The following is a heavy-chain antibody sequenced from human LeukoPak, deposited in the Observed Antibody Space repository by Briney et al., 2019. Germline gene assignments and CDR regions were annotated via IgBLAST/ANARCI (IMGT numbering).Heavy chain of an antibody. V-gene: IGHV3-23*01. CDR3: ARVPTTVTPDYFDY. CDR2: ISGSGGRT. J-gene: IGHJ4*02. Sequence: GGSLRLSCAGSGFTFSTYGLSWVRQAPGKGLEWVSTISGSGGRTYYADSVKGWFTISRDNSKNTLYLQMNSLRAEDTAVYYCARVPTTVTPDYFDYWGQGTLVTVSS. CDR1: GFTFSTYG. D-gene: IGHD4-17*01.